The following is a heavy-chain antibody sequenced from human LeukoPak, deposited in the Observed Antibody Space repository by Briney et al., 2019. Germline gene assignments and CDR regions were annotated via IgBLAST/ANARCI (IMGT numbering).Heavy chain of an antibody. CDR2: IYYSGST. J-gene: IGHJ5*02. Sequence: PSETLSLTCTVSGGSISSSSYYWGWIRQPPGKGLEWIGSIYYSGSTYYNPSLKSRVTISVDTSKNQFSLKLSSMTAADTAVYYCARDSGYDLTWGQGTLVTVSS. D-gene: IGHD5-12*01. V-gene: IGHV4-39*07. CDR1: GGSISSSSYY. CDR3: ARDSGYDLT.